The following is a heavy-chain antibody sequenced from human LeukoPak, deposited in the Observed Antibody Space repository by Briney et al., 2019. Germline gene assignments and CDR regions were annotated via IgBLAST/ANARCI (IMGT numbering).Heavy chain of an antibody. Sequence: PSETLSLTCTVSGGSVNIGSYYWSWIRQPPGKGLEWIGYIYYTGSTKYNPSLKSRVTISVDTSRNQFALKLTSVTAADTAVYCCARGGGWFDPWGQGTLVTVSA. CDR1: GGSVNIGSYY. CDR2: IYYTGST. J-gene: IGHJ5*02. D-gene: IGHD3-16*01. CDR3: ARGGGWFDP. V-gene: IGHV4-61*01.